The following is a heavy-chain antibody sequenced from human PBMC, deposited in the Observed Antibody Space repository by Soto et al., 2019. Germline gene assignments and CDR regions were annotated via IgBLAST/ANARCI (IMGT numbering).Heavy chain of an antibody. Sequence: SETLSPTWAVFCYSISSINWWGLIPQPPGKGLEWIGYIYYSGTTYYNPSLKSRVTMSVDTSKNQFSLKLTSVTAVDTAVYYCARREIQGPIDYWGQGTLVTVS. J-gene: IGHJ4*02. CDR3: ARREIQGPIDY. V-gene: IGHV4-28*01. CDR1: CYSISSINW. CDR2: IYYSGTT. D-gene: IGHD1-26*01.